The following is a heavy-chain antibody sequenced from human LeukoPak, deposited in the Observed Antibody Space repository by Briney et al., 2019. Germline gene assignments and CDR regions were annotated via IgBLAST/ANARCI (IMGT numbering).Heavy chain of an antibody. CDR2: INTDGSRT. D-gene: IGHD3-10*01. J-gene: IGHJ3*02. CDR1: GFTFSNFW. V-gene: IGHV3-74*01. CDR3: ARDIFMVRGDHDAFDI. Sequence: PGGSLRLSCAASGFTFSNFWMHWVRQAPEMGLVWVSRINTDGSRTNSVKGRFTISRDNAKNSLYLQMNSLRAEDTAVYYCARDIFMVRGDHDAFDIWGQGTMVTVSS.